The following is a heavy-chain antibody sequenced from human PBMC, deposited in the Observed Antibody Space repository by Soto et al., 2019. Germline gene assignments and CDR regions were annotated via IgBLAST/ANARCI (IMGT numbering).Heavy chain of an antibody. D-gene: IGHD1-1*01. J-gene: IGHJ6*02. CDR1: GFTFSSYE. CDR2: ISSSGSTI. CDR3: ARAGGYYYGMDV. V-gene: IGHV3-48*03. Sequence: GGSLRLSCAASGFTFSSYEMNWVRQAPGKGLEWVSYISSSGSTIYYADSVKGRFTISRDNAKNSLYLQMNSLRAEDTAVYYCARAGGYYYGMDVWGQGTTLTVS.